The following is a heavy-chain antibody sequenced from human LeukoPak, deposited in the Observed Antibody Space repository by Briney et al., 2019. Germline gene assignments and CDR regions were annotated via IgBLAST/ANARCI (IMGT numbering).Heavy chain of an antibody. CDR1: GYTFTGYY. CDR2: ISPKSGDT. J-gene: IGHJ4*02. Sequence: ASVKVSCKASGYTFTGYYIHWVRQAPGQGLEWMGRISPKSGDTDYSQKFQGGVTLTSDSSITTAYMELNRLTSDATAVYYCARGFSGSYYGGVAYWGQGTLVTVSS. V-gene: IGHV1-2*06. D-gene: IGHD1-26*01. CDR3: ARGFSGSYYGGVAY.